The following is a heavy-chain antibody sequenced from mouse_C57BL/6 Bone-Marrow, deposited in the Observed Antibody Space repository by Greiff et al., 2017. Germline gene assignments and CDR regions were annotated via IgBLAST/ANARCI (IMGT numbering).Heavy chain of an antibody. CDR1: GYAFSSYW. J-gene: IGHJ1*03. Sequence: QVQLQQSGAELVKPGASVKISCKASGYAFSSYWMNWVKQRPGKGLEWIGQIYPGDGDTNYNGKFKGKATLTADKASSTAYMQLSSLTSEDSAVYFCARRGMMVTHFDVWGTGTTVTVSS. CDR2: IYPGDGDT. V-gene: IGHV1-80*01. D-gene: IGHD2-3*01. CDR3: ARRGMMVTHFDV.